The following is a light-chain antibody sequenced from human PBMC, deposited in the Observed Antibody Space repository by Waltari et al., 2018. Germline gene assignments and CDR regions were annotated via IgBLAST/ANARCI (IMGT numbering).Light chain of an antibody. J-gene: IGLJ3*02. V-gene: IGLV3-27*01. Sequence: SYELTQPPSVSASPGQTARITCSGDALAKKYGRWFQQNPGQAPVLVIYKDNERTSGIPERFSGSSSGSTVTLTISGAQVEDEADYYCYSAADNNQWVFGGGTKLTVL. CDR1: ALAKKY. CDR3: YSAADNNQWV. CDR2: KDN.